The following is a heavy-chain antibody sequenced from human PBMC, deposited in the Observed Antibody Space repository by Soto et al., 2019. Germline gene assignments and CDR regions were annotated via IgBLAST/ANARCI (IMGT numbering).Heavy chain of an antibody. CDR2: IYYSGSA. CDR1: GGSISSYY. V-gene: IGHV4-59*01. D-gene: IGHD2-15*01. J-gene: IGHJ4*02. Sequence: SETLSLTCTVSGGSISSYYWSWIRQPPGKGLEWIGYIYYSGSANYNPSLKSRVTISVDTSKNQFSLKLSSVTAAHTAVYYCASGGSCYARYCYVEYWGQATLETVSS. CDR3: ASGGSCYARYCYVEY.